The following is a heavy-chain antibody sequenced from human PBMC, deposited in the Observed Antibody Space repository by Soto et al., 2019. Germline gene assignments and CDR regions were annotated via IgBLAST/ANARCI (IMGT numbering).Heavy chain of an antibody. CDR3: ARAPKVSGSAQTRPDF. CDR2: ISPSGTT. Sequence: PSETLSLTCSLYSGSLSGYYWSWIRQPPGKGLEWIGEISPSGTTNYSPSLKSRVSISVDTSKNQFPLNPTSLTAADTAVYYCARAPKVSGSAQTRPDFWGQGSLVTVSS. V-gene: IGHV4-34*01. CDR1: SGSLSGYY. D-gene: IGHD6-6*01. J-gene: IGHJ4*02.